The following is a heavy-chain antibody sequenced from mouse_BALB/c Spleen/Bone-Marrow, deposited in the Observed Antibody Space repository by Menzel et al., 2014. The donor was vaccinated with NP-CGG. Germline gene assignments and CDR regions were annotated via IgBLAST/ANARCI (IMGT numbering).Heavy chain of an antibody. J-gene: IGHJ3*02. CDR1: GYTFTDYE. CDR2: IEPETDNT. CDR3: TRYGSRGY. Sequence: QVQLQQSGAELVRPGASVTLSCKASGYTFTDYEMHWVKQTPVHGLEWIGSIEPETDNTVFNQKFKAKATLTADRSSNTASMDLRSLTSEDSAVYYCTRYGSRGYWGQGTLVTVS. V-gene: IGHV1-15*01. D-gene: IGHD1-1*01.